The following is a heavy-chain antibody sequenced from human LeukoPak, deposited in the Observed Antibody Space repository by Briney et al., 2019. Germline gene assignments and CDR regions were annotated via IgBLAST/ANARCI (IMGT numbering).Heavy chain of an antibody. CDR1: GFTFSSYA. Sequence: PGGSLGLSCAAAGFTFSSYAMSWVRQAPGKGLEWVSAISGSGGSTYYADSVKGRFTISRDNSKNTLYLQMNSLRAEDTAVYYCAKDRRSWDAFDIWGQGTMVTVSS. D-gene: IGHD6-13*01. CDR3: AKDRRSWDAFDI. V-gene: IGHV3-23*01. CDR2: ISGSGGST. J-gene: IGHJ3*02.